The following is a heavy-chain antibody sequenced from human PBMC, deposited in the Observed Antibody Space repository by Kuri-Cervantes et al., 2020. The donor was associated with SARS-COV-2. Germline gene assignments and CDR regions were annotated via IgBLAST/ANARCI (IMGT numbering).Heavy chain of an antibody. CDR3: ARGILGDDSIHYGMDV. CDR2: IYYSGST. CDR1: GGSISSGGYY. J-gene: IGHJ6*02. D-gene: IGHD2/OR15-2a*01. Sequence: SETLSLTCTVSGGSISSGGYYWSWIRQHPGKGLEWIGYIYYSGSTYYNPSLKSRVTISVDTSKNQFSLKLSSVTAADTAVYYCARGILGDDSIHYGMDVWGQGTSVTVSS. V-gene: IGHV4-31*03.